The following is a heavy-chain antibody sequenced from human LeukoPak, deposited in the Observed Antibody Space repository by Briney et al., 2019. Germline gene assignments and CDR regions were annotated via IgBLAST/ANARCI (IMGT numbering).Heavy chain of an antibody. CDR1: GFTVSSNY. V-gene: IGHV3-66*01. D-gene: IGHD6-19*01. J-gene: IGHJ4*02. CDR2: IYSGGST. CDR3: ARELATYSSGWLPPGDY. Sequence: GGSLRLSCAASGFTVSSNYMSWVRQAPGKGLEWVSVIYSGGSTYYADSVKGRFTISRDNSKNTLYLQMNSLRAEDTAVYYCARELATYSSGWLPPGDYWGQGTLVTVSS.